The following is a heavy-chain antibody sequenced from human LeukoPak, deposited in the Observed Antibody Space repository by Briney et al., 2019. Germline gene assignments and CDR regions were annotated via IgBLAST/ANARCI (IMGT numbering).Heavy chain of an antibody. CDR2: IWYDGSNK. D-gene: IGHD3-3*01. CDR1: GMTFSSHG. Sequence: GGSLRLSCAASGMTFSSHGIHWVRQAPGKGLEWVEFIWYDGSNKYYADSVKGRFTISRDNSKNTLYLQMNSLRAEDTAVYYCARDPNDFWSGWGYFDYWGQGTLVTVSS. CDR3: ARDPNDFWSGWGYFDY. V-gene: IGHV3-33*01. J-gene: IGHJ4*02.